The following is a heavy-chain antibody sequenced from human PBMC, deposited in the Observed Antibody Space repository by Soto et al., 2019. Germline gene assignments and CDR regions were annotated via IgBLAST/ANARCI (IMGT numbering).Heavy chain of an antibody. CDR2: ISYDGSNK. J-gene: IGHJ3*02. V-gene: IGHV3-30-3*01. CDR3: AGLYDFWSGYDAFDI. Sequence: QVQLVESGGGVVQPGRSLRLSCAASGFTFSSYAMHWVRQAPGKGLEWVAVISYDGSNKYYADSVKGRFTISRDNSKNTLYLQMNSLRAEDTAVYYCAGLYDFWSGYDAFDIWGQGTMVTVSS. D-gene: IGHD3-3*01. CDR1: GFTFSSYA.